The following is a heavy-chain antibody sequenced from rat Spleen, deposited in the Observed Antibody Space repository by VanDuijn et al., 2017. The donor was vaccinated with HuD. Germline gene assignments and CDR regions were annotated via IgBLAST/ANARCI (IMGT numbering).Heavy chain of an antibody. D-gene: IGHD3-4*01. V-gene: IGHV5-25*01. J-gene: IGHJ1*01. CDR1: GLSFSNYD. CDR3: ARHPQLGTYWYFDF. CDR2: ISYDGTAT. Sequence: EVQLVESGGGAVQPGRSMKLSCAASGLSFSNYDMAWVRQAPTKGLEWVASISYDGTATYYRDSVKGRFTISRDNAKSTLYLQMESLRSEDKATYYCARHPQLGTYWYFDFWGPGTMVTVSS.